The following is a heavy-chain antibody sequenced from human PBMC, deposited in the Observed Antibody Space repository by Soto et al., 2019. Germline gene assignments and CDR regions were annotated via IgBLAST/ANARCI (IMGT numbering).Heavy chain of an antibody. CDR3: ARDGCPNGVCFNDY. D-gene: IGHD2-8*01. J-gene: IGHJ4*02. V-gene: IGHV3-30*04. CDR1: GFTFRSFS. CDR2: VSYDGSKT. Sequence: QVELVESGGGVVQPGRSLRVSCSASGFTFRSFSMHWVRQAPGKGLEWVATVSYDGSKTYYAGSVRGRFTISRDNSNNTLSLQMDGLRPEDTAVYFCARDGCPNGVCFNDYWGQGTLVTVSP.